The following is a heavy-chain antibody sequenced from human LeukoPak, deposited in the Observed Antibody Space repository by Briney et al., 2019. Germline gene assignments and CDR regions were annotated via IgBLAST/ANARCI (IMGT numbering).Heavy chain of an antibody. V-gene: IGHV3-23*01. Sequence: QPGGSLRLSCAASGFSFNSHAMSWVPQAPGKGLEWVSAISNSGDSTYYVDSVKVRFTIARYISKNTLYLQMSSLRAEDTAVYCCAKDYGSYRGGSWGRGILVTVSS. CDR1: GFSFNSHA. J-gene: IGHJ5*02. CDR2: ISNSGDST. CDR3: AKDYGSYRGGS. D-gene: IGHD1-26*01.